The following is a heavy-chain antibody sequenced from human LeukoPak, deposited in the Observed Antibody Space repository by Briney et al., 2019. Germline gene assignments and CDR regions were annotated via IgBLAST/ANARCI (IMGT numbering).Heavy chain of an antibody. CDR3: AHRGSGVATIKDFDY. Sequence: SGPTLVNPTQTLTLTCTFSGFSLSTSGVGVGWIRQPPGKALEWLALIYWDDDKRYGPSLRSRLTITKDTSKNQVVLTMTNMDPVDTATYYCAHRGSGVATIKDFDYWGQGTLVTVSS. J-gene: IGHJ4*02. CDR2: IYWDDDK. D-gene: IGHD5-24*01. CDR1: GFSLSTSGVG. V-gene: IGHV2-5*05.